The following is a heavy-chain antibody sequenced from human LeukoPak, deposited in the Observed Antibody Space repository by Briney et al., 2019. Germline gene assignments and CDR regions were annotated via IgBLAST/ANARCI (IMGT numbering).Heavy chain of an antibody. J-gene: IGHJ4*02. Sequence: GGSLRLSCAASGLTFSSYAMSWVRQAPGKGLEWISSINGRGGSTYYADSVKGRFTISRDNSKNTLYLQMNSLRAEDTAVYYCAKIGGSGSYWGQGTLVTVSS. D-gene: IGHD1-26*01. CDR2: INGRGGST. V-gene: IGHV3-23*01. CDR3: AKIGGSGSY. CDR1: GLTFSSYA.